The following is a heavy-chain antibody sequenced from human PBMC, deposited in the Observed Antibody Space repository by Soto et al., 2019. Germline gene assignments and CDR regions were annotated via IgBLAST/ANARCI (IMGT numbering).Heavy chain of an antibody. Sequence: QVQLQESGPGLVKPSQTLSLTCTVSGGSISSGGYYWSWIRQHPGKGLEWIGYIYYSGSTYYNPSLKSRLTIAVNTSKNQSSLKLTSVTAADTAVYYCARVRGGGPFDDWGQGTLVTVSS. V-gene: IGHV4-31*03. J-gene: IGHJ4*02. CDR3: ARVRGGGPFDD. D-gene: IGHD1-26*01. CDR2: IYYSGST. CDR1: GGSISSGGYY.